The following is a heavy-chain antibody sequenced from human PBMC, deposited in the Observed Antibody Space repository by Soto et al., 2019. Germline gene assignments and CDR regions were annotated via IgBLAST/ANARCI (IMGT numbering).Heavy chain of an antibody. CDR1: GGSINAFF. V-gene: IGHV4-59*01. J-gene: IGHJ6*02. CDR3: ATQTGLYYYGMDV. Sequence: SETLSLTCTVSGGSINAFFWSWVRQPPGKGLESIGYIFYSGSTNYNPSLKSRVTISLDTSKTQFSLNLTSVTAADTAVYYCATQTGLYYYGMDVWGQGTTVTVSS. CDR2: IFYSGST.